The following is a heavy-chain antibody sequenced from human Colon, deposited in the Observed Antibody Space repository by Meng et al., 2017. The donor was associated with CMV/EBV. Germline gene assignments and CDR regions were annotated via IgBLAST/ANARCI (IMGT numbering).Heavy chain of an antibody. CDR2: IRTEVDGGTT. CDR1: GFNFRNTW. CDR3: TTLPFGSTPYYFDN. Sequence: GESLRLSCAGSGFNFRNTWMAWVRQAPGKGLEWVGRIRTEVDGGTTDYAAVVRGRFTISRDDSQSTLYLQMSSLEAEDTAVYYCTTLPFGSTPYYFDNWGQGTLVTVSS. J-gene: IGHJ4*02. V-gene: IGHV3-15*01. D-gene: IGHD2-15*01.